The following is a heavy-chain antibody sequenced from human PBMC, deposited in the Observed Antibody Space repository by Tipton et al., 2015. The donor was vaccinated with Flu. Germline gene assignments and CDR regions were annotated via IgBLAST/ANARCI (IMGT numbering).Heavy chain of an antibody. J-gene: IGHJ4*02. D-gene: IGHD1-7*01. Sequence: QLVQSGAEVKQPGASVKVSCKASGYTFSDYYIHWVRQAPGQCLEWMGCINTKTGATTYAERFQGRVTMTRETSIRTGYMELSGLRSDDTAVFYCARDRTSASGLAYDYWGQGTLVTVSS. CDR3: ARDRTSASGLAYDY. V-gene: IGHV1-2*02. CDR2: INTKTGAT. CDR1: GYTFSDYY.